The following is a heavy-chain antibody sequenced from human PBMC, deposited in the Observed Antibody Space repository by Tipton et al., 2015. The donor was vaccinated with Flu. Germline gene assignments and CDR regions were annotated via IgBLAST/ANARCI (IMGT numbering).Heavy chain of an antibody. V-gene: IGHV4-61*01. CDR1: GGSASSGNYY. CDR3: ARNREAISYLGS. J-gene: IGHJ4*03. CDR2: IYDDGRT. D-gene: IGHD1-26*01. Sequence: TLSLTYTVSGGSASSGNYYWSWIRQSPGKGLEWIGCIYDDGRTNYNPSLKSRVTIFIDTSKNQFSLRLNSVTATDTAIYYCARNREAISYLGSWGQGALVAAAS.